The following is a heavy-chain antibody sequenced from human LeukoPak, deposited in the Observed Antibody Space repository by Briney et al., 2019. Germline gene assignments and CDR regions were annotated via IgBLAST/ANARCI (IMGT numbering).Heavy chain of an antibody. CDR3: VRGGPSTWS. CDR1: GVTFKLYW. V-gene: IGHV3-74*01. D-gene: IGHD2-15*01. J-gene: IGHJ5*02. Sequence: GGSLRLSCAASGVTFKLYWMHWVRQAPGKGRGWGSRINDDGRSTTYADSVKGGFTISRDDAKNMLFLQMNSLRGDDTAVYYCVRGGPSTWSWGQGTLVTVSS. CDR2: INDDGRST.